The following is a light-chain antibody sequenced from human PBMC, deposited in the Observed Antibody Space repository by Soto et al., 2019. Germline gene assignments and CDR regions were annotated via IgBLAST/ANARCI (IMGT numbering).Light chain of an antibody. CDR3: QQYDSFHIYT. CDR1: QDIADY. CDR2: DAS. Sequence: DIQMTQSPSSMSASVGDRVTITCHASQDIADYLNWYQLKPGKAPKLLIYDASNLEAGVPSRFTGAGSGTDFSFTISSLQPEDVATYFCQQYDSFHIYTFGQGTKVEI. V-gene: IGKV1-33*01. J-gene: IGKJ2*01.